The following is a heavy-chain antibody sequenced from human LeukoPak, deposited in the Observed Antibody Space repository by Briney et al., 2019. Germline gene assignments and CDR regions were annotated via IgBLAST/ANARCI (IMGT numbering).Heavy chain of an antibody. CDR2: VHLNGAT. D-gene: IGHD1-26*01. CDR3: ARLILGATFSFDY. V-gene: IGHV4-4*02. CDR1: GGSILSTNW. Sequence: SETLSLTCAVSGGSILSTNWWSWVRQPPGKGLEWIGEVHLNGATNYNPSVEGRVTMSIDKSKNHLSLEVISVTAADTAVYFCARLILGATFSFDYWGLGTLVTVSS. J-gene: IGHJ4*02.